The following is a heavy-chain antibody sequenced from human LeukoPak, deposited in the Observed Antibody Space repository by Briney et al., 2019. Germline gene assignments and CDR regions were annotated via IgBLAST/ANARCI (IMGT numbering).Heavy chain of an antibody. D-gene: IGHD5-18*01. Sequence: SETLSLTCTVSGGSISRGSYYWSWIRQPAGKGLEWIGRIYTSGSTNYNPSLKSRVTISVDTSKNQFSLKLSSVTAADTAVYYCARYWGQLWSFDPWGQGTLVTVSS. V-gene: IGHV4-61*02. CDR2: IYTSGST. CDR3: ARYWGQLWSFDP. J-gene: IGHJ5*02. CDR1: GGSISRGSYY.